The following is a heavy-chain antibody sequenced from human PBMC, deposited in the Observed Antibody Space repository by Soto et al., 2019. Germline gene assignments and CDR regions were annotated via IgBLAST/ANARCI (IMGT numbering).Heavy chain of an antibody. D-gene: IGHD3-3*01. J-gene: IGHJ6*02. CDR2: INAGNGNT. V-gene: IGHV1-3*01. CDR1: GYTFTSYA. CDR3: ARTDFWSGYPRVGDYYGMDV. Sequence: ASVKVSCKASGYTFTSYAMHWVRQAPGQRLEWMGWINAGNGNTKYSQKFQGRVTITRDTSASTAYMELSSLRSEDMAVYYCARTDFWSGYPRVGDYYGMDVWGQGTSVTTSS.